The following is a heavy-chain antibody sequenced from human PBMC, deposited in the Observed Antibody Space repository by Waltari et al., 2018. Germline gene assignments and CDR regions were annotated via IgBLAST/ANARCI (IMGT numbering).Heavy chain of an antibody. V-gene: IGHV3-30*02. CDR1: GFTFSSNG. CDR2: IRYDGSNK. J-gene: IGHJ6*03. D-gene: IGHD4-17*01. CDR3: AKDRVAVNYYYYYMDV. Sequence: QVQLVESGGGVVQPGGSLRLSCAAYGFTFSSNGMHWVRQAPGKGLEWVAFIRYDGSNKYYADSVKGRFTISRDNSKNTLYLQMNSLRAEDTAVYYCAKDRVAVNYYYYYMDVWGKGTTVTVSS.